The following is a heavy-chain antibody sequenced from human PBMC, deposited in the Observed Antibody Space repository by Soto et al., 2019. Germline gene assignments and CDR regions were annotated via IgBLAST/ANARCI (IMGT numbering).Heavy chain of an antibody. D-gene: IGHD3-9*01. J-gene: IGHJ4*02. CDR2: IIPIFGTA. CDR3: ARDLRVLRYFEGFDY. CDR1: GGTFSSYA. V-gene: IGHV1-69*13. Sequence: SVKVSCKASGGTFSSYAISWVRQAPGQGLEWMGGIIPIFGTANYAQKFQGRVTITADESTSTAYMELSSLRSEDTAVYYCARDLRVLRYFEGFDYWGQGTLVTVSS.